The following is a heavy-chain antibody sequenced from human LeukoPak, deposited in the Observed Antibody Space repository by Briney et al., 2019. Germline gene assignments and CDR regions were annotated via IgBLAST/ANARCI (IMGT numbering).Heavy chain of an antibody. CDR3: ARHRYYYDSSGYLLDY. V-gene: IGHV5-51*01. D-gene: IGHD3-22*01. Sequence: GESLKISCKGSGYSFTSYWIGWVRQMPGKGLEWMGIIYPGDSDTRYSPSFQGQVTISADKSISTAYLQWSSLKASDTAMYYCARHRYYYDSSGYLLDYWGQGTLVTVSS. CDR1: GYSFTSYW. J-gene: IGHJ4*02. CDR2: IYPGDSDT.